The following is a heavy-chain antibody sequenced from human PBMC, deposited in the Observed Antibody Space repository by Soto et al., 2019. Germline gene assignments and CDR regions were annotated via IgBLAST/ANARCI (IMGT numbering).Heavy chain of an antibody. V-gene: IGHV1-18*01. CDR2: ISAYNGNT. J-gene: IGHJ4*02. Sequence: APVKVSCKASGYTSTSDCISWVRQAPGQGLEWMGWISAYNGNTNYAQKLQGRVTMTTDTSTSTAYMELRSLRSDDTAVYYCARAPQQGVAAAGTVPNFASGGQETLVTVSS. CDR1: GYTSTSDC. D-gene: IGHD6-13*01. CDR3: ARAPQQGVAAAGTVPNFAS.